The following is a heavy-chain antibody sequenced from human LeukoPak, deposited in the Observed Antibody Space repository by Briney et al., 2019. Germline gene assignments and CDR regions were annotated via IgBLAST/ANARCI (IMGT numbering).Heavy chain of an antibody. Sequence: ASVKVSCKASGYTFIGYYIHWVRQAPGQGLEWMGWINPTSGGTNFAQKFQGRVTMTRDTPISTAYMELRRLRSDDTAVYYCARAQSTYFYGSGSYYNADFWGQGTLVTVSS. J-gene: IGHJ4*02. D-gene: IGHD3-10*01. CDR1: GYTFIGYY. V-gene: IGHV1-2*02. CDR2: INPTSGGT. CDR3: ARAQSTYFYGSGSYYNADF.